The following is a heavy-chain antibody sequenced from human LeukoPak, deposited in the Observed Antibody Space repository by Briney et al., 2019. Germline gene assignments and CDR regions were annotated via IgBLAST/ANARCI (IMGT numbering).Heavy chain of an antibody. CDR2: IDYSGST. V-gene: IGHV4-59*01. Sequence: PSETLSLTSTVAGDSISSDYWCWIRQPPGKGQEWTGYIDYSGSTNYNPSLKSRVTISVDTSKNQFSLQLSTVTAADTAVYYCARSGSFDSPSWFDSWGQGTLVTVSS. D-gene: IGHD1-26*01. CDR1: GDSISSDY. J-gene: IGHJ5*01. CDR3: ARSGSFDSPSWFDS.